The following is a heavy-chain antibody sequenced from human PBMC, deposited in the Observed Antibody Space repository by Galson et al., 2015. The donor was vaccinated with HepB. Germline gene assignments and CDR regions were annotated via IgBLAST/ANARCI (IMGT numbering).Heavy chain of an antibody. CDR2: MNPNSGNT. D-gene: IGHD2-8*02. CDR1: GYTFTSYD. J-gene: IGHJ5*02. Sequence: SVKVSCKASGYTFTSYDINWVRQATGQGLEWMGWMNPNSGNTGYAQKFQGRVTMTRNTSISTAYMELSSLRSEDTAVYYCARGLPCTGGVCNWFDPWGQGTLVTVSS. CDR3: ARGLPCTGGVCNWFDP. V-gene: IGHV1-8*01.